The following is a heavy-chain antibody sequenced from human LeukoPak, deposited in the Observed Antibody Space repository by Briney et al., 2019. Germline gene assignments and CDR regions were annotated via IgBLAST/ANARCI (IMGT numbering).Heavy chain of an antibody. V-gene: IGHV1-46*04. CDR3: ARGDIVVVAAAIVGYNWFDP. Sequence: GASAKVSCKASGYTFTSDYMHWVRQAPGQGLEWMGIINPSGGSTSYAQKLQGRVTMTRDMSTSTVYMKLSSLRSEDTAVYYCARGDIVVVAAAIVGYNWFDPWGQGTLVTVSS. D-gene: IGHD2-2*01. CDR1: GYTFTSDY. CDR2: INPSGGST. J-gene: IGHJ5*02.